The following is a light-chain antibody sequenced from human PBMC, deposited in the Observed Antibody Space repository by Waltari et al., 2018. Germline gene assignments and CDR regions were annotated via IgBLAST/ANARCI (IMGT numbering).Light chain of an antibody. CDR1: SSDVGDYNY. J-gene: IGLJ2*01. CDR3: SSYAGSNNFVV. CDR2: EVS. Sequence: QSALTQSPSASGSPGQSVTTPCTGISSDVGDYNYFPWYQQHPGNAPKVMIYEVSKRPSGVPDRFSGSKSGNTASLTVSGLQAEDEADYYCSSYAGSNNFVVFGGGTKLTVL. V-gene: IGLV2-8*01.